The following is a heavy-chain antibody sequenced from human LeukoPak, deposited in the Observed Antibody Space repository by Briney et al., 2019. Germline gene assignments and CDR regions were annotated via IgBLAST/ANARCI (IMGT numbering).Heavy chain of an antibody. CDR2: INHSGST. V-gene: IGHV4-34*01. CDR1: GGSFSGYY. CDR3: ARRLHDSSGYYFRRPHAFDI. Sequence: SETLSLTCAVSGGSFSGYYWNWIRQPPGKGLEWIGEINHSGSTNYNPSLKSRFTISVDTSKNQFSLKLSSVTAADTAVYYCARRLHDSSGYYFRRPHAFDIWGQGTMVTVSS. J-gene: IGHJ3*02. D-gene: IGHD3-22*01.